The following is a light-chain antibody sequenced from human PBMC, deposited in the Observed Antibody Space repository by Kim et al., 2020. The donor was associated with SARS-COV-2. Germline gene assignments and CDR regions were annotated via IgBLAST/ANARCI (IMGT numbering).Light chain of an antibody. Sequence: KGTIFCSGGSTNIGNDYVSWYQQLPGTAPKLLIYDNNKRPSGIPDRFSGSKSGTSATLGITGLQTGDEADYYCGTWDSSLSAGGVFGGGTQLTVL. CDR3: GTWDSSLSAGGV. CDR2: DNN. V-gene: IGLV1-51*01. J-gene: IGLJ3*02. CDR1: STNIGNDY.